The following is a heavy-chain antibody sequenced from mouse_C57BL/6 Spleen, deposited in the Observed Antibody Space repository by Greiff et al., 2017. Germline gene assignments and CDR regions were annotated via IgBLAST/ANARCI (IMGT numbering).Heavy chain of an antibody. CDR3: ARPPVVGGNAMDY. CDR1: GFSLTSYG. Sequence: QVQLKESGPGLVQPSQSLSITCTVSGFSLTSYGVHWVRQSPGKGLEWLGVIWSGGSTDYTAAFISRLSISKDNSKSQVFFKMNSLQADDTAIDYCARPPVVGGNAMDYWGKGTSVTVSS. J-gene: IGHJ4*01. CDR2: IWSGGST. V-gene: IGHV2-2*01. D-gene: IGHD1-1*01.